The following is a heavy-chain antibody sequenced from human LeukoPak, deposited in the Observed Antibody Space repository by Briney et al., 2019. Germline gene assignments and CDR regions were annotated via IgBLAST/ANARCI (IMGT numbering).Heavy chain of an antibody. CDR3: ARGSSAMIAYVDY. CDR2: INHSGST. Sequence: PAETLSLTCAVYGGSFSGYYWSWIRQHPGKGLECIGEINHSGSTNYNPSLKSRVTISIDTSKNQFSLKLSSVTAADTAVYYCARGSSAMIAYVDYWGQGTLVTVSS. CDR1: GGSFSGYY. V-gene: IGHV4-34*01. J-gene: IGHJ4*02. D-gene: IGHD3-22*01.